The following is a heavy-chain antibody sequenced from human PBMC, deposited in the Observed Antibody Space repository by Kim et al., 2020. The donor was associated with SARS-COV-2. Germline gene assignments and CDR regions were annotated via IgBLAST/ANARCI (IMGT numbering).Heavy chain of an antibody. D-gene: IGHD6-13*01. V-gene: IGHV3-30*18. CDR3: AKDRLAAAAYYYGMDV. Sequence: GGSLRLSCAASGFTFSSYGMHWVRQAPGKGLEWVAVISYDGSNKYYADSVKGRFTISRDNSKNTLYLQMNSLRAEDTAVYYCAKDRLAAAAYYYGMDVWGQGTTVTVSS. CDR2: ISYDGSNK. J-gene: IGHJ6*02. CDR1: GFTFSSYG.